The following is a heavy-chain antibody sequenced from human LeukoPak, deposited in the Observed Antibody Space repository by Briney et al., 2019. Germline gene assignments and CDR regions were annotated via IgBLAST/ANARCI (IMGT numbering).Heavy chain of an antibody. Sequence: GGSLRLSCAASGFTFSYYWMHWVRQGPGKGLVWVSRIDSDGSSTNYADSVKGRFTISRDNVKNTLYLQMNSLTAEDTAVYYCARVYYGSGSLHYYYYYMDVWGKGTTVTISS. CDR1: GFTFSYYW. D-gene: IGHD3-10*01. CDR2: IDSDGSST. CDR3: ARVYYGSGSLHYYYYYMDV. V-gene: IGHV3-74*01. J-gene: IGHJ6*03.